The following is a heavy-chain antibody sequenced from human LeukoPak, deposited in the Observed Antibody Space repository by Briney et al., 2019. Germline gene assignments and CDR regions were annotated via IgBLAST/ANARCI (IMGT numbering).Heavy chain of an antibody. V-gene: IGHV1-2*02. D-gene: IGHD6-13*01. J-gene: IGHJ6*03. CDR2: INPNSGGT. Sequence: GASVKVSCKASGYTFTGYYMHWVRQAPGQGLEWMGWINPNSGGTNYAQKFLGRVTMTRDTSISTAYMELSRLRSDDTAVYYCARSLLIAAAGTGKGRYYMDVWGKGTTVTVSS. CDR3: ARSLLIAAAGTGKGRYYMDV. CDR1: GYTFTGYY.